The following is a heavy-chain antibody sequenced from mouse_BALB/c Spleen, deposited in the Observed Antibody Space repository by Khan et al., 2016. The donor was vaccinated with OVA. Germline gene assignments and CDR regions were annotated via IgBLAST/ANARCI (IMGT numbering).Heavy chain of an antibody. CDR3: ARENYYGSTCYAMDY. CDR2: IAPGSGST. J-gene: IGHJ4*01. D-gene: IGHD1-1*01. Sequence: DLVKPGASVKLSCKASGYTFTSYWINWIKQRPGQGLEWIGRIAPGSGSTYYNEMFKGKATLTVDTSSSTAYIQLSSLSSEDSAVYFCARENYYGSTCYAMDYWGQGTSVPGAS. V-gene: IGHV1S41*01. CDR1: GYTFTSYW.